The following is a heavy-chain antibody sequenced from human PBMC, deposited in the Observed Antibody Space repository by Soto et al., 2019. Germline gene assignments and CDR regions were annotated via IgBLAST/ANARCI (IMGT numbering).Heavy chain of an antibody. Sequence: GGPLRLSCAASGFTFSSYWMSWVRQAPGKGLEWVANIKQDGSGKYYVDSVKGRFTISRDNAKNSLYLQMNSLRAEDTAVYYCARHPPGYCSGGSCFGLYYFDYWGQGTLVTVSS. CDR2: IKQDGSGK. J-gene: IGHJ4*02. D-gene: IGHD2-15*01. CDR1: GFTFSSYW. CDR3: ARHPPGYCSGGSCFGLYYFDY. V-gene: IGHV3-7*05.